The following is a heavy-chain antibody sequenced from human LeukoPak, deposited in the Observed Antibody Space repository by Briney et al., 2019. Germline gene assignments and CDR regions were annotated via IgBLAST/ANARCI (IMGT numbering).Heavy chain of an antibody. CDR3: ARGGYGDYSYYFDY. CDR1: GYTFTSYY. J-gene: IGHJ4*02. CDR2: INPNSGGT. V-gene: IGHV1-2*06. Sequence: GASVKVSCKASGYTFTSYYMHWVRQAPGQGLEWMGRINPNSGGTNYAQKFQGRVTMTRDTSISTAYMELSRLRSDDTAVYYCARGGYGDYSYYFDYWGQGTLVTVSS. D-gene: IGHD4-17*01.